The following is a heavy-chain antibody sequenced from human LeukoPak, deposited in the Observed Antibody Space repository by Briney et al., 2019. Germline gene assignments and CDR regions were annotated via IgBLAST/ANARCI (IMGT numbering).Heavy chain of an antibody. CDR2: IIPIFGTA. CDR3: ASLVGYCSSTSCYTGGYYFDY. J-gene: IGHJ4*02. CDR1: GGTFSSYA. Sequence: GASVKVSCKASGGTFSSYAISWVRQAPGQGLEWMGGIIPIFGTANYAQKFQGRVTITADESTSTAYMELSSLRSEDTAVYYCASLVGYCSSTSCYTGGYYFDYWGQGTLVTVSS. V-gene: IGHV1-69*13. D-gene: IGHD2-2*02.